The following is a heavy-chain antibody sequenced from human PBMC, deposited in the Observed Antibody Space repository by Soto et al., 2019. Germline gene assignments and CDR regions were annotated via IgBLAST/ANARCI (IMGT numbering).Heavy chain of an antibody. D-gene: IGHD6-13*01. CDR2: IKSKTDGGTT. CDR1: GFTFSNAW. Sequence: GGSLRLSCAASGFTFSNAWMGWVRQAPGKGLEWVGRIKSKTDGGTTDYAAPVKGRFTISRDDSKNTLYLQMNSLKTEDTAVYYCTTVAIAAAGILFDYWGQGTLVTVSS. J-gene: IGHJ4*02. V-gene: IGHV3-15*01. CDR3: TTVAIAAAGILFDY.